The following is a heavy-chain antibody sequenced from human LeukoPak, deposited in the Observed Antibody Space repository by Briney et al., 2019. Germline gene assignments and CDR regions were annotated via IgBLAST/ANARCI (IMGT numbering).Heavy chain of an antibody. CDR2: IYYSGST. CDR3: AGGDIVVVPAATIPDALDI. J-gene: IGHJ3*02. D-gene: IGHD2-2*01. V-gene: IGHV4-59*01. CDR1: GGSISSYY. Sequence: SETLSLTCTVSGGSISSYYWSWLRQPPGKGLEWIGYIYYSGSTNYNPSLKSRVTISVDTSKNQFSLKLSSVTAADTAVYYCAGGDIVVVPAATIPDALDIWGQGTMVTVSS.